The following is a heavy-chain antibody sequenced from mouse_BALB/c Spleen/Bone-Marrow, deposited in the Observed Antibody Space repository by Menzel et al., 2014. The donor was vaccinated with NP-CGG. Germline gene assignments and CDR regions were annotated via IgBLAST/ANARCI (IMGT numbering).Heavy chain of an antibody. CDR1: GYSITSDYA. V-gene: IGHV3-2*02. D-gene: IGHD1-1*01. CDR3: ARDYYGSSYFDY. Sequence: EVKLMESGPGLVKPSQSLSLPCTVTGYSITSDYAWNWIRQFPGNKLEWMGYMSSSGSTSYRPSLKSRISITRDTSKNQFFLQLNSETAEDTGTYYCARDYYGSSYFDYWGQGTTLTVSS. CDR2: MSSSGST. J-gene: IGHJ2*01.